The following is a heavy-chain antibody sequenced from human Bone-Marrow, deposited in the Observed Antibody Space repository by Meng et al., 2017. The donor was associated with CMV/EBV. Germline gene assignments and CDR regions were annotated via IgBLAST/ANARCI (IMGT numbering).Heavy chain of an antibody. Sequence: SETLSLTCTVSGYSISSGYYWGWIRQPPGKGLEWIGYIYYSGSTYYNPSLKSRVTISVDTSKNQFSLKLSSVTAADTAVYYCARHGARPRYCSSTSCREYYFDYWGQGTLVTVSS. CDR2: IYYSGST. D-gene: IGHD2-2*01. CDR3: ARHGARPRYCSSTSCREYYFDY. J-gene: IGHJ4*02. CDR1: GYSISSGYY. V-gene: IGHV4-38-2*02.